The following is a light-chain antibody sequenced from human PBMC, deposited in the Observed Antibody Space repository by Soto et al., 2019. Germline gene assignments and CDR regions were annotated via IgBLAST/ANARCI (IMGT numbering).Light chain of an antibody. J-gene: IGKJ2*01. CDR2: AAS. CDR3: QKYNNAPYT. Sequence: DIQTTQSPSSLSTSVGDRVTITCRASQGISYYLAWYQQKPGKVPKLLIYAASTLQSGVPSRFSGSGSGTDFTLTINSLQPEDVATYYCQKYNNAPYTFGQGTKLEIK. CDR1: QGISYY. V-gene: IGKV1-27*01.